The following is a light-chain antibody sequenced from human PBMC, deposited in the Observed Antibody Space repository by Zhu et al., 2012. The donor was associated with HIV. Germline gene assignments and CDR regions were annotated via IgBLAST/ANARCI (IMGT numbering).Light chain of an antibody. V-gene: IGKV3-15*01. Sequence: ETVLTQSPATLSVSPGERATLSCRASQSLGSNLAWYQQKPGQAPRLLIYDASTRATGVPDRFSGSGSGTEFTLTISSLQSEDFALYYCQQYDNWPPLTFGGGTKV. CDR2: DAS. CDR1: QSLGSN. J-gene: IGKJ4*01. CDR3: QQYDNWPPLT.